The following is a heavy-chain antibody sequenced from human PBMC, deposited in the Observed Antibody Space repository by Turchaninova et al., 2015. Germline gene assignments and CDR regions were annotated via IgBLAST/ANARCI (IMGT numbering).Heavy chain of an antibody. V-gene: IGHV4-39*07. CDR2: IVSDGST. CDR1: GGSLSSSSYH. CDR3: ANYGGGTMFDY. D-gene: IGHD3-10*02. Sequence: QLQLQESGPGLAKPSETLPLTCTVPGGSLSSSSYHWGRIRQPPGKGLEYIGYIVSDGSTSYTPSLRSRVTIPRDTSKNQFFLRLTSVTAADTAVYYCANYGGGTMFDYWGPGALITVSS. J-gene: IGHJ4*02.